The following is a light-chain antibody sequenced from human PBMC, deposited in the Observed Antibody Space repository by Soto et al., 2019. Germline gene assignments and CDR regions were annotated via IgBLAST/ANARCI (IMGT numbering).Light chain of an antibody. CDR2: LGS. V-gene: IGKV2-28*01. J-gene: IGKJ3*01. CDR1: QSLLHSNGYNY. Sequence: DIVMTQSPLSLPVTPGEPASISCRSSQSLLHSNGYNYLDWYLQKPGQSPQLLIYLGSNRASGVPDRFSGSGSGTDFTLKISRVETEDVGVYYCMQALQCPAFGPGTKVDIK. CDR3: MQALQCPA.